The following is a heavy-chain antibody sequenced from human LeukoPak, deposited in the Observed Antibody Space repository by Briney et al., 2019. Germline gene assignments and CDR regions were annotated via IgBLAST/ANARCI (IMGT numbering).Heavy chain of an antibody. J-gene: IGHJ4*02. CDR1: GFNLDDYG. D-gene: IGHD3-3*01. CDR2: LNWIGGST. CDR3: ARLRRYDFWSRFEY. V-gene: IGHV3-20*04. Sequence: GGSLRLSCAASGFNLDDYGMSEVRQAPGKGLEWVSGLNWIGGSTGYADSVKGRLTISRDNAKNSLYLQMNSLRADDTALNYCARLRRYDFWSRFEYWGQGTLVTVSS.